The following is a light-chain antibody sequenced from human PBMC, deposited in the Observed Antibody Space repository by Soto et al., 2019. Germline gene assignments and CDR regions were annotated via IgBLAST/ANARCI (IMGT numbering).Light chain of an antibody. Sequence: DIQMTQSPSTLSGSVGDRVTITCRASQTISSWLAWYQQKPGKAPKLLIYKASTLKSGVPSRFSGSGSGTEFTLTISRLQPEDFATYYCLQLYNFSWTFGQGTKVDIK. J-gene: IGKJ1*01. CDR3: LQLYNFSWT. CDR2: KAS. V-gene: IGKV1-5*03. CDR1: QTISSW.